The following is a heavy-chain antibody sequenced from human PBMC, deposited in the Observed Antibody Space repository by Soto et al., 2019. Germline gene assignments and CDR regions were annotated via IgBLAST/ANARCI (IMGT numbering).Heavy chain of an antibody. CDR2: INPSGGST. CDR3: ARYRGVVTAIRRYFDY. Sequence: ASVKVSCKASGYTFTSYYMHWVRQAPGQGLEWMGIINPSGGSTSYAQKFQGRVTMTRDTSTSTVYMELSSLRSEDTAVYYCARYRGVVTAIRRYFDYWGQGTLVTVSS. V-gene: IGHV1-46*01. D-gene: IGHD2-21*02. J-gene: IGHJ4*02. CDR1: GYTFTSYY.